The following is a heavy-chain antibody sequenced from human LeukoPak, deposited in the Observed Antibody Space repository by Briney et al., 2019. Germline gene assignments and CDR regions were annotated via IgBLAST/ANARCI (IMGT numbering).Heavy chain of an antibody. D-gene: IGHD6-13*01. CDR2: IYTSGST. CDR1: GGSISSYY. V-gene: IGHV4-4*07. J-gene: IGHJ5*02. CDR3: ARDYSSSWGNWFDP. Sequence: SETLSLTCTVSGGSISSYYWSWIRQPAGKGLEWIGRIYTSGSTNYNPSLKSRVTMSVDTSKNQFSLKLSSVTAADTAVYYCARDYSSSWGNWFDPWGQGTLVTVSS.